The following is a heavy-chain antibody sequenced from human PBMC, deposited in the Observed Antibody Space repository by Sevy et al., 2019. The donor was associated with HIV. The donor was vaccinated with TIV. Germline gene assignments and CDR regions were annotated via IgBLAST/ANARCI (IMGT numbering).Heavy chain of an antibody. Sequence: GGSLRLSCAASGFTFSSYGMYWVRQAPGMGLEWVALIWFDGSNTYYADSVKGRFTISRDIAKNTLHLQMNSLGGEDTAVYYCARDLEFYDNGDYGPAFMPDYWGQRTLVTVSS. CDR1: GFTFSSYG. V-gene: IGHV3-33*07. D-gene: IGHD4-17*01. J-gene: IGHJ4*02. CDR3: ARDLEFYDNGDYGPAFMPDY. CDR2: IWFDGSNT.